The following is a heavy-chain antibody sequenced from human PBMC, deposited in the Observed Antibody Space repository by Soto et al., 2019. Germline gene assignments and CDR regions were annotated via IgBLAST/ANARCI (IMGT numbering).Heavy chain of an antibody. V-gene: IGHV3-23*01. CDR3: AKGSMTMFGVAPGAFDI. Sequence: GGSLRLSCAASGFTFSSYAMSWVRQAPGKGLEWVSAISGSGGSTYYADSVKGRFTISRDNSKNTLYMQMNSLRAEDTGVYYCAKGSMTMFGVAPGAFDIWGQGTMVTVSS. CDR1: GFTFSSYA. J-gene: IGHJ3*02. CDR2: ISGSGGST. D-gene: IGHD3-3*01.